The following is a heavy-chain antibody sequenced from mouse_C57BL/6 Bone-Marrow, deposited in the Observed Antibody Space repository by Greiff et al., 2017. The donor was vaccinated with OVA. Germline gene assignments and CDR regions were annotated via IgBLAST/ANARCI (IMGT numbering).Heavy chain of an antibody. D-gene: IGHD1-1*01. CDR1: GYTFTDYY. Sequence: VQLKQSGPVLVKPGASVKMSCKASGYTFTDYYMNWVKQSHGKSLEWIGVINPYNGGTSYNQKFKGKATLTVDKSSSTAYMELNSLTSEDSAVYYCARGIYYYGSSFDYWGQGTTLTVSS. CDR2: INPYNGGT. V-gene: IGHV1-19*01. J-gene: IGHJ2*01. CDR3: ARGIYYYGSSFDY.